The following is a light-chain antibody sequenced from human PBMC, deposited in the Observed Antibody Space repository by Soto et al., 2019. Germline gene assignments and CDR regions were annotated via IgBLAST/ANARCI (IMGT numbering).Light chain of an antibody. CDR2: DAS. V-gene: IGKV1-5*01. CDR3: QQYDRYST. J-gene: IGKJ2*01. Sequence: DIQMTQSPSTLSASVGDRVTFTCRASQRISTYLAWYQLKPGKAPKLLIFDASTLESGVPSRFSGSGSGTEFTLTINGLQPDDFATYYCQQYDRYSTFGQGTKLDIK. CDR1: QRISTY.